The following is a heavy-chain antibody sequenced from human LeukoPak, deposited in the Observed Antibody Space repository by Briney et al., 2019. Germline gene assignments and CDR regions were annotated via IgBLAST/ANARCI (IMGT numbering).Heavy chain of an antibody. Sequence: GGSLRLSCAASGFTFDDYAMHWVRQAPGKGLEWVSGISWNSGSIGYADSVKGRFTISRDNAKNSLYLQMNSLRAEDMALYYCAKDLYGDYAGPLDYWGQGTLVTVSS. J-gene: IGHJ4*02. CDR1: GFTFDDYA. CDR3: AKDLYGDYAGPLDY. V-gene: IGHV3-9*03. D-gene: IGHD4-17*01. CDR2: ISWNSGSI.